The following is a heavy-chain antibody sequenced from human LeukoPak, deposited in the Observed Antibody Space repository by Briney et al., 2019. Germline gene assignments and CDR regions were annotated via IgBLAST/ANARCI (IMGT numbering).Heavy chain of an antibody. CDR1: GYRSTAYF. Sequence: ASVKVSCKASGYRSTAYFIHWMRQAPGQGLEWMGWINPTSGGTNYAQKFQGRVTLTRDTSISTAYMDLGSLRSDDTAVYYCARDSQAGCSGGSCWGDGTLVIVSS. J-gene: IGHJ4*01. D-gene: IGHD2-15*01. CDR3: ARDSQAGCSGGSC. V-gene: IGHV1-2*02. CDR2: INPTSGGT.